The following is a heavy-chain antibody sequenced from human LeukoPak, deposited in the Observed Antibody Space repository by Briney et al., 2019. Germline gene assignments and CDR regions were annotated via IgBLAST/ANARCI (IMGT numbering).Heavy chain of an antibody. Sequence: PGGSLRLSCAASGFTFNNYWMSWVRQPPGKGLEWIGEIYHSGSTNYNPSLKSRVTISVDKSKNQFSLKLSSVTAADTAVYYCARVTRTAGHSIPFDWGQGTLVTVSS. CDR1: GFTFNNYW. D-gene: IGHD6-13*01. J-gene: IGHJ4*02. V-gene: IGHV4-4*02. CDR2: IYHSGST. CDR3: ARVTRTAGHSIPFD.